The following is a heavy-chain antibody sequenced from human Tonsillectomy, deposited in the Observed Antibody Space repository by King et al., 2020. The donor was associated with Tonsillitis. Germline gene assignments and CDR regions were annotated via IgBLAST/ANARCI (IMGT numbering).Heavy chain of an antibody. CDR2: ISSVRKSI. D-gene: IGHD3-22*01. CDR1: GFTFNNFD. Sequence: QLVQSGGGLVKPGESLRLSCAASGFTFNNFDMNWVRQPPGKGLEWVSSISSVRKSIKYADSVKGRFTISRDTAKNLLYLQMNSLRAEDTAFYYCAKDKGVDYYDTSRGAFDIWGQGTMVTVSS. V-gene: IGHV3-21*01. J-gene: IGHJ3*02. CDR3: AKDKGVDYYDTSRGAFDI.